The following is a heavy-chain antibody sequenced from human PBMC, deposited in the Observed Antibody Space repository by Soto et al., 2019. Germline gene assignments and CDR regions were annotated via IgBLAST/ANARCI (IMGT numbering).Heavy chain of an antibody. J-gene: IGHJ3*02. CDR2: ISAYNGNT. D-gene: IGHD6-25*01. CDR3: ARDLGSMQRLAPDAIDI. Sequence: ASVKVSCKASGYTFTSYGISWVRQAPGQGLEWMGWISAYNGNTNYAQKLQGRVTMTTDTSTSTAYMELRSLRSDDTAVYYCARDLGSMQRLAPDAIDISGQATMVTVSS. CDR1: GYTFTSYG. V-gene: IGHV1-18*01.